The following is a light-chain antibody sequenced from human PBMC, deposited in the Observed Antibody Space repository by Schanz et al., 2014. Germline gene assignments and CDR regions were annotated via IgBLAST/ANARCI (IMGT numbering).Light chain of an antibody. CDR1: SSNIGSNP. CDR3: QSYDSSLSAWV. J-gene: IGLJ3*02. V-gene: IGLV1-44*01. Sequence: QSVLAQPPSASGTPGQRVTISCSGSSSNIGSNPVNWYQQLPGTAPKLLIYSNNQRPSGVPDRFSGSKSDTSVSLAISGLQSDDEADYYCQSYDSSLSAWVFGGGTKLTVL. CDR2: SNN.